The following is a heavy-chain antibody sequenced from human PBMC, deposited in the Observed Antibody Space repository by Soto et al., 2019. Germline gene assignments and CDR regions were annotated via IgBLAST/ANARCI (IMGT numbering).Heavy chain of an antibody. Sequence: QVQLVQSGAEVKEPGSSVKVSCKASGGTFRTFAISWVRQAPGQGPEWMGGIIPVFGTPNYAQKFQGRVTITANETTSTAYMEMSSVRSEDTVVYYCARGGSTMVRGPLVYGLDVWGQGTTVTVSS. J-gene: IGHJ6*02. CDR1: GGTFRTFA. CDR2: IIPVFGTP. CDR3: ARGGSTMVRGPLVYGLDV. D-gene: IGHD3-10*01. V-gene: IGHV1-69*01.